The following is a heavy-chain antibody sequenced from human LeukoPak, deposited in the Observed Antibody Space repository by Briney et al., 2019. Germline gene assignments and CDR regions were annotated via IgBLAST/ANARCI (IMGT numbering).Heavy chain of an antibody. V-gene: IGHV3-74*01. J-gene: IGHJ4*02. CDR3: ASSFSTVDY. Sequence: GGSLRLSCAASGFTFSSYWMHWVRQAPGKGLVWVSRISSDGSNTGYADSVKGRFTISRDNAKNTVYLQMSSLSAEDTAVYYCASSFSTVDYWGQGTLVTVSS. CDR1: GFTFSSYW. CDR2: ISSDGSNT. D-gene: IGHD3/OR15-3a*01.